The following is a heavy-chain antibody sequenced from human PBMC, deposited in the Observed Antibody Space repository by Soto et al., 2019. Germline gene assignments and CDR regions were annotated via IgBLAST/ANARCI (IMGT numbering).Heavy chain of an antibody. V-gene: IGHV1-18*01. CDR3: ARAFETNWNDVYDSFDI. J-gene: IGHJ3*02. CDR1: GYTFTSYG. D-gene: IGHD1-20*01. CDR2: ISAYNGNT. Sequence: ASVKVSCKASGYTFTSYGISWVRQAPGQGLEWMGWISAYNGNTNYAQKLQGRVTMTTDTSTSTAYMELRSLRSDDTAVYYGARAFETNWNDVYDSFDIWGQGTMVTVSS.